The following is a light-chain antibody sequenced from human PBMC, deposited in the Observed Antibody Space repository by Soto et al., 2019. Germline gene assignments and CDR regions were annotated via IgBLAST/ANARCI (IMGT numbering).Light chain of an antibody. CDR1: QSVSSSY. Sequence: EIVLTQSPGTLSLSPGERATLSCRASQSVSSSYLAWYQQKPGQAPRLLIYDASSRATGIPVRFSGSGSGTDFTLTISRLEPEDFAVYYCQQYGYSLYTFGQGTKLEIK. V-gene: IGKV3-20*01. CDR2: DAS. J-gene: IGKJ2*01. CDR3: QQYGYSLYT.